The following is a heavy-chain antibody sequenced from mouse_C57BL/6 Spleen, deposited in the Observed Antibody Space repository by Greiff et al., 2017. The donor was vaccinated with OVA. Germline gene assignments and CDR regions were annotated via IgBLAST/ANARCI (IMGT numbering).Heavy chain of an antibody. J-gene: IGHJ4*01. CDR1: GYTFTSYW. D-gene: IGHD2-1*01. CDR2: IDPSDSET. V-gene: IGHV1-52*01. CDR3: ARFSLSYGNYAMGY. Sequence: QVQLQQPGAELVRPGSSVKLSCKASGYTFTSYWMHWVKQRPIQGLEWIGNIDPSDSETHYNQKFKDKATLTVDKSSSTAYMQLSSLTSEDSAVYYCARFSLSYGNYAMGYWGQGTSVTVAS.